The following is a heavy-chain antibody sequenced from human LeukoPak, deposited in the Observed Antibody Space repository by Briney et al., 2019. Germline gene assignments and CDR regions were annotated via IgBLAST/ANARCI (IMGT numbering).Heavy chain of an antibody. CDR2: ISSGGKTI. D-gene: IGHD1-14*01. CDR3: ARGGGAYHPPVWHFDL. V-gene: IGHV3-11*04. CDR1: GFTFSDYY. Sequence: RGSLRLSCAASGFTFSDYYMTWMRQAPGKGLEWISYISSGGKTIYSSDSVKGPFFISRDNAKNSLYLQMTNLKVEDTAFYYCARGGGAYHPPVWHFDLWGRGTLLTVSS. J-gene: IGHJ2*01.